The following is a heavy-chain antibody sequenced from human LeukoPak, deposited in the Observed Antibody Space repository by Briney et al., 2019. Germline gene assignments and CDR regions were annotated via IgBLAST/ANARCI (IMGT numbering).Heavy chain of an antibody. J-gene: IGHJ4*02. CDR3: ARLGPLNYYGSGSYDY. CDR1: GGSISSYY. Sequence: SETLSLTCTVSGGSISSYYWSWIRQPPGKGLEWIGYIYYSGSTNYNPSLKSRVTISVDTSKNQFSLKLSSVTAADTAVYYCARLGPLNYYGSGSYDYWGQGTLVTVSS. V-gene: IGHV4-59*08. D-gene: IGHD3-10*01. CDR2: IYYSGST.